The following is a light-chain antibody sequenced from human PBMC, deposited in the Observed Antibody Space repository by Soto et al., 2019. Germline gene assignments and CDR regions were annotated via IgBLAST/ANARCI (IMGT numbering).Light chain of an antibody. J-gene: IGLJ1*01. CDR3: SSYTSSSTRIV. CDR1: SSDVGGYNY. CDR2: DVS. V-gene: IGLV2-14*01. Sequence: QSVLTQPASVSGSPGQSIPISCTETSSDVGGYNYVSWYQQHPGKAPKLMIYDVSNRPSGVSNRFSGSKSGNTASLTISGLQAEDEADYYCSSYTSSSTRIVFGTGTKVTVL.